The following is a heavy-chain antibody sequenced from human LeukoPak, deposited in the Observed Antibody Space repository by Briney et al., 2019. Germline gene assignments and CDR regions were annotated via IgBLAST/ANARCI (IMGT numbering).Heavy chain of an antibody. CDR1: GFTFSTYG. D-gene: IGHD5-18*01. Sequence: GRSLRLSCAASGFTFSTYGVHWVRQAPGKGLEGVAVIWFDGSKKYYADSVKGRFTISRDNSKNTLFLQMNSLRAEDTAVYYCAREHYTVDTAMVTGAFDIWGQGTMVTVSS. J-gene: IGHJ3*02. CDR2: IWFDGSKK. CDR3: AREHYTVDTAMVTGAFDI. V-gene: IGHV3-33*01.